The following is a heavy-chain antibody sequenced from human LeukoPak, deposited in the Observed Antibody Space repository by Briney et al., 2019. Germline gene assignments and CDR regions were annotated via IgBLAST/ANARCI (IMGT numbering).Heavy chain of an antibody. CDR1: GYTFTNYY. D-gene: IGHD4-23*01. J-gene: IGHJ4*02. CDR2: INPSGGST. Sequence: ASVKVSCKAPGYTFTNYYMHWVRQAPGQGLEWMGIINPSGGSTTYAQKFQDRVTMTRDTATSTVYMEVSSLRSEDTALYYCARETAYVGLDYWGQGTLVTVSS. V-gene: IGHV1-46*01. CDR3: ARETAYVGLDY.